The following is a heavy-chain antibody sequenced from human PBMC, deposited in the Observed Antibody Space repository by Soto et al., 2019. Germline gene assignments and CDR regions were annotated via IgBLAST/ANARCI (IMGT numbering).Heavy chain of an antibody. Sequence: QVQLVQSGAEVKKPGASVKVSCKASGYTFTSYYMHWVRQAPGQGLEWMGIINPSGGSTSYAQKFQGIVTKTRDTSTSPVYMVLSSLRSEATAVYYCARVYCRSTSCYIDYWGQGTMVTVS. CDR1: GYTFTSYY. CDR2: INPSGGST. J-gene: IGHJ4*02. D-gene: IGHD2-2*02. CDR3: ARVYCRSTSCYIDY. V-gene: IGHV1-46*03.